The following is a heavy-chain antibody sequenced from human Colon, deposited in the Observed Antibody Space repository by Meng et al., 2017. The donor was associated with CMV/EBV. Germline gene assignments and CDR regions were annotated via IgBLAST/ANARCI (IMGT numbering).Heavy chain of an antibody. V-gene: IGHV4-39*07. D-gene: IGHD6-6*01. CDR1: GGSISSSSYY. Sequence: GSLRLSCTVSGGSISSSSYYWGWIRQPPGKGLEWIGSIYYSGSTYYNPSLKSRVTISVDTSKNQFSLKLSSVTAADTAVYYCARTPSSSSGGHDYWGQGTLVSLL. J-gene: IGHJ4*02. CDR2: IYYSGST. CDR3: ARTPSSSSGGHDY.